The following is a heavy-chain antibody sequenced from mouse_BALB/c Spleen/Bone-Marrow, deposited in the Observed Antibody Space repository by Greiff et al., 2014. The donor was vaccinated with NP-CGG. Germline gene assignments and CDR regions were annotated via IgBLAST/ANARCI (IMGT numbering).Heavy chain of an antibody. Sequence: VQLQQSGAELVRPGSSVKISCKASGYAFSSYWMNWVKQRPGQGLEWIGQIYPGDGDTNYNGKLKGKATLTADKSSSTAYMQLSSLTSEDSAVYFCARGDGNYPFYAMDYWGQGTSVTVSS. D-gene: IGHD2-1*01. CDR3: ARGDGNYPFYAMDY. CDR2: IYPGDGDT. J-gene: IGHJ4*01. V-gene: IGHV1-80*01. CDR1: GYAFSSYW.